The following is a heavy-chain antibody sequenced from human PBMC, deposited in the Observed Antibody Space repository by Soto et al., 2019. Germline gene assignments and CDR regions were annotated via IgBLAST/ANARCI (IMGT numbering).Heavy chain of an antibody. Sequence: QVQLVQSGAEVKKPGASVKVSCKASGYTFTSYGISWVRQAPGQGLEWMGWIRAYNGNTNYAQKLQGRVTMTTDTPASTAERGLRSLRSDDPAVYSCAGDPPTRAAGAKGPTVTVSS. CDR3: AGDPPTRAA. CDR1: GYTFTSYG. V-gene: IGHV1-18*01. J-gene: IGHJ6*04. CDR2: IRAYNGNT.